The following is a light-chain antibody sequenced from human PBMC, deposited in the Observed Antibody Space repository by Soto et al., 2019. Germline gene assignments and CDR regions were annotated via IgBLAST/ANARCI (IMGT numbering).Light chain of an antibody. Sequence: QSVLTQPASVSGSPGQSITISCTGTSSDVGGYNYVSWYQQHPGKAPKLMIYEVSNRPSGVSNRFSGSKSGNTASLTISGLQAEEEADYYCSSYTSSSTQVFGTGTKATVL. J-gene: IGLJ1*01. CDR1: SSDVGGYNY. CDR2: EVS. CDR3: SSYTSSSTQV. V-gene: IGLV2-14*01.